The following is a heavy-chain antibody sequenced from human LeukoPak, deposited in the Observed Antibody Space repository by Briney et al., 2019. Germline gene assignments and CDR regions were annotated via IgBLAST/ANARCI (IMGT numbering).Heavy chain of an antibody. Sequence: PGGSLRLSCAASGFTFSTYAMNWVRQASGKGLEWVSTISGSGGSTYYADSVKGRFTISRDSSKNTLYLQMNSLRAENTAVYYCAAGRSGYDQLDYWGPGTLLTVSS. CDR2: ISGSGGST. CDR1: GFTFSTYA. D-gene: IGHD5-12*01. V-gene: IGHV3-23*01. J-gene: IGHJ4*02. CDR3: AAGRSGYDQLDY.